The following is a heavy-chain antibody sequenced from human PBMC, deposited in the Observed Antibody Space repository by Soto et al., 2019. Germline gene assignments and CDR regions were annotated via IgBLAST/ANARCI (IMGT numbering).Heavy chain of an antibody. D-gene: IGHD2-15*01. J-gene: IGHJ3*02. CDR1: GFTFSSYS. V-gene: IGHV3-48*01. CDR2: ISSSSSTI. Sequence: EVQLVESGGGLVQPGGSLRLSCAASGFTFSSYSMNWVRQAPGKGLEWVSYISSSSSTIYYADSVKGRFTISRDNAKNSLYLQMNSLRAEDTAVYYCARLYCSGGSCYVVSAFDIWGQGTMVTVSS. CDR3: ARLYCSGGSCYVVSAFDI.